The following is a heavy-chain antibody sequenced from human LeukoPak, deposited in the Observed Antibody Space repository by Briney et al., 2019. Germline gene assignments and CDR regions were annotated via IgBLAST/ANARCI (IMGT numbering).Heavy chain of an antibody. V-gene: IGHV4-59*08. CDR3: ARLYGGYFGY. CDR1: GGSISSHY. Sequence: SETLSLTCTVSGGSISSHYWSWIRQPPGKGLEWIGYIYYSGSTNYNPSLKSRVTISVDTSKNQFSLKLSSVTAADTAVYYCARLYGGYFGYWGQGTLVTVSS. D-gene: IGHD4-23*01. CDR2: IYYSGST. J-gene: IGHJ4*02.